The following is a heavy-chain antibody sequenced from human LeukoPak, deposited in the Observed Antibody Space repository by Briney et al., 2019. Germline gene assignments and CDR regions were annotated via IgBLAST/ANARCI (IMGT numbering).Heavy chain of an antibody. V-gene: IGHV3-53*04. CDR3: ARQVAARYYYYGMDV. CDR1: GFTVSSNY. CDR2: IYSGVST. J-gene: IGHJ6*02. D-gene: IGHD6-6*01. Sequence: GGSLRLSCAASGFTVSSNYMSWVRQAPGKGLEWGSVIYSGVSTYYADSVKGRFTISRHNSKNTLYRQMNSLRAEDTAVYYCARQVAARYYYYGMDVWGQGTTVTVSS.